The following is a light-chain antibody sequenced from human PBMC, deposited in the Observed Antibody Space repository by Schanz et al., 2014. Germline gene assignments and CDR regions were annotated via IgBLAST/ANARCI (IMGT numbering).Light chain of an antibody. CDR1: QSVISSY. CDR3: QHYGNWPLT. J-gene: IGKJ4*01. V-gene: IGKV3-20*01. Sequence: EIVLTQSPGTLSLSPGERATLSCRASQSVISSYLAWYQQKPGQAPRLLIHYASARATGIPDRFSGSGSGTDFTLTISSLQSEDFAVYYCQHYGNWPLTFGGGTKVEIK. CDR2: YAS.